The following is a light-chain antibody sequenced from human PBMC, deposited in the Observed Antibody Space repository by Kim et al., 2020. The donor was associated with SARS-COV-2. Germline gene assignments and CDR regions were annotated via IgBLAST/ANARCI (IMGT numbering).Light chain of an antibody. Sequence: SPGERATLPCRARQSVSSSYLAWYHQKPGQAPRLLIYGASSRAAGIPDRFSGSGSGTDFTLTISRLEPEDFAVYYCQQYGSSPLTFGGGTKVDIK. V-gene: IGKV3-20*01. CDR3: QQYGSSPLT. CDR2: GAS. J-gene: IGKJ4*01. CDR1: QSVSSSY.